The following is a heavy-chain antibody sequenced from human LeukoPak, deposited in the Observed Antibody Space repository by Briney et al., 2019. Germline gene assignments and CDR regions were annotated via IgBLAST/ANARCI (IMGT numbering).Heavy chain of an antibody. V-gene: IGHV3-48*03. CDR3: ARGSRYYNSRGRYDY. D-gene: IGHD3-22*01. CDR1: GFSFSIYG. CDR2: ISYYGRII. J-gene: IGHJ4*02. Sequence: SLRLSCAASGFSFSIYGMKWVRQAPEKGLEWVAQISYYGRIIYYADSVKGRFTISRDNAKNSLYLQMNSRRAEDTAVYYCARGSRYYNSRGRYDYWGQGTLVTVSS.